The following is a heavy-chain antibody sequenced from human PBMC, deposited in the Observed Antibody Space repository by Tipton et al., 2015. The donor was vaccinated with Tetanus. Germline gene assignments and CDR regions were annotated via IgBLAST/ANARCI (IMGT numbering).Heavy chain of an antibody. CDR3: ARWGDASGSTNLYAFDI. V-gene: IGHV4-39*07. J-gene: IGHJ3*02. Sequence: LRLSCSVSGGSISTPDLYWAWIRQPPGKGLEWIGSIYNSGRPNYNPSLRRRVTISIGTSNNQFSLKLNSVTAADTAVYYCARWGDASGSTNLYAFDIWGQGTMVSVSS. D-gene: IGHD3-10*01. CDR2: IYNSGRP. CDR1: GGSISTPDLY.